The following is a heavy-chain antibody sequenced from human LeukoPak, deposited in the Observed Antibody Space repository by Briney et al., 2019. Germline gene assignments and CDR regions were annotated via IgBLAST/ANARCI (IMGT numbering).Heavy chain of an antibody. CDR3: ASTRDSSSWYYYYYYMDV. V-gene: IGHV3-11*04. CDR2: ISSSGSTI. J-gene: IGHJ6*03. CDR1: GFTFSDYY. Sequence: GGSLRLSCAASGFTFSDYYMSWIRQAPGKGLEWVSYISSSGSTIYYADSVKGRFTISRDNAKNSLYLQMNSLRAEDTAVYYCASTRDSSSWYYYYYYMDVWGKGTTVTVSS. D-gene: IGHD6-13*01.